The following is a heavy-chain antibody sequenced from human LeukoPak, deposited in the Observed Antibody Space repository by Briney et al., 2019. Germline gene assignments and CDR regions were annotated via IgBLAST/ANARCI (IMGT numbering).Heavy chain of an antibody. CDR3: ARALSGYSSSRSFDY. J-gene: IGHJ4*02. CDR2: INPSGGST. CDR1: GYTFTGYY. Sequence: ASVKVSCKASGYTFTGYYIHWVRQAPGQGLEWLGIINPSGGSTTYAQKFQGRVTMTSDTSTSTVYMDLSSLKSEDTAVFYCARALSGYSSSRSFDYWGQGTLVTVSS. D-gene: IGHD6-6*01. V-gene: IGHV1-46*01.